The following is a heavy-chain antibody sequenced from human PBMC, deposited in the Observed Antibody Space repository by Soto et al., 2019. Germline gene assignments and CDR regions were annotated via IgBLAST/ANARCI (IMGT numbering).Heavy chain of an antibody. CDR2: INPDSGGT. Sequence: QVLLVQSGAEVKKPGASVKVSCKTSGYTFTAYYIHWVRQAPGQGLEWMGCINPDSGGTKYAQKFQGRVTMTRETSISTAYMDLSSLRSADTAFYYCARALSFGSGTFDYWGQGTVVTVSS. J-gene: IGHJ4*02. CDR3: ARALSFGSGTFDY. D-gene: IGHD1-26*01. CDR1: GYTFTAYY. V-gene: IGHV1-2*02.